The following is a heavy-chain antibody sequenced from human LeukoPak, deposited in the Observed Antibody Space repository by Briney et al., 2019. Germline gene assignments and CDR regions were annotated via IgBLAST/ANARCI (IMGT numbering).Heavy chain of an antibody. CDR1: GYTFNDYY. CDR2: INPNNSGT. D-gene: IGHD1-26*01. CDR3: ASQNMEWELLAFDY. Sequence: VASVNVSCMASGYTFNDYYMHWLRQAAGHGLEWMGRINPNNSGTNHAQTFHDRVTMTRDTSIHTPSLEGSSLISDDTAVYYCASQNMEWELLAFDYGGEGTLVTVSS. J-gene: IGHJ4*02. V-gene: IGHV1-2*06.